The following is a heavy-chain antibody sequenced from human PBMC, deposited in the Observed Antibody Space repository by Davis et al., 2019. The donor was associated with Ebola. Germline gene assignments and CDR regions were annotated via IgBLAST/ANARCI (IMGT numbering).Heavy chain of an antibody. V-gene: IGHV4-59*01. J-gene: IGHJ4*02. CDR3: ARGRGLLGPYYFDY. CDR1: GGSFSDYY. CDR2: IYYSGST. D-gene: IGHD3-10*01. Sequence: MPSETLSLTCAVYGGSFSDYYWSWIRQPPGKGLEWIGYIYYSGSTNYNPSLKSRVTISLDTSKNQFSLKLSSVTAADTAVYYCARGRGLLGPYYFDYWGQGTLVTVSS.